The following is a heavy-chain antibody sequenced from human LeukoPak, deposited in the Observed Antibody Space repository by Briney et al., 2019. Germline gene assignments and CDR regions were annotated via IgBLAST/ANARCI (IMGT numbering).Heavy chain of an antibody. CDR2: IKQDGSEK. J-gene: IGHJ4*02. D-gene: IGHD2-15*01. CDR1: GFTFSSYW. V-gene: IGHV3-7*01. Sequence: PGGSLRLSCAASGFTFSSYWMSWVRQAPGKGLEWVANIKQDGSEKYYVDSVKGRFTISRDNAKDSLYLQMNSLRAEDTAVYYCVRDWAVRGSWGDFDYWGQGTLVTVSS. CDR3: VRDWAVRGSWGDFDY.